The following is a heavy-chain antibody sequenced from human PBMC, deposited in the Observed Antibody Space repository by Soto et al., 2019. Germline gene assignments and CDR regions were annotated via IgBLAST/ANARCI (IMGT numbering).Heavy chain of an antibody. V-gene: IGHV3-74*01. D-gene: IGHD3-9*01. CDR1: GFTFNIYR. CDR2: INRDMNT. J-gene: IGHJ4*02. Sequence: EVQLVESGGGVVQPGGSLRLSCTVSGFTFNIYRMHWVRQAPGKGLMWVSLINRDMNTNYADSVKGRFTITRDNAKNMVYLQMNSLRVEDTAVYYCARDFEGLGYWGQGTLVTVSS. CDR3: ARDFEGLGY.